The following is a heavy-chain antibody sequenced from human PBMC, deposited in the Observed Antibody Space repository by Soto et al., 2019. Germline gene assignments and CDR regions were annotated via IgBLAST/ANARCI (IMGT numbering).Heavy chain of an antibody. D-gene: IGHD6-19*01. Sequence: QITLKESGPTLVKPTQTLTLTCPFSGFSLSTSGVGVGWIRQPPGKALEWLALIYWDDDKRYSPSLKSRLTIPKDTSKNQVVLTMTNMDPVDTATYYCAHRPPMVVAVAGKRFNYFDYWGQGTLVTVSS. J-gene: IGHJ4*02. CDR2: IYWDDDK. CDR1: GFSLSTSGVG. CDR3: AHRPPMVVAVAGKRFNYFDY. V-gene: IGHV2-5*02.